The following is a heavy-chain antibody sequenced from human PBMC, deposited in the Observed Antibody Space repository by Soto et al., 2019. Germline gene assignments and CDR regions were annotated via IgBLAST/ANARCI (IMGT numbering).Heavy chain of an antibody. J-gene: IGHJ3*02. CDR2: ISSSSSTI. V-gene: IGHV3-48*02. Sequence: GGSLRLSCAASGFTFSSYSMNWVRQAPGKGLEWVSYISSSSSTIYYADSVKGRFTISRDNAKNSLYLQMNSLRDEDTAVYYCARAREWNYDFWSGYSYNFDAFDIWGQGTMVTVSS. CDR3: ARAREWNYDFWSGYSYNFDAFDI. CDR1: GFTFSSYS. D-gene: IGHD3-3*01.